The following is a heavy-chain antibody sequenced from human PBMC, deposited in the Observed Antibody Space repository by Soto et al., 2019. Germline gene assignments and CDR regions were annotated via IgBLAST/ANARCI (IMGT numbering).Heavy chain of an antibody. CDR1: GFTFGNYA. V-gene: IGHV3-23*01. J-gene: IGHJ4*01. CDR3: ARRPPHFYGFDY. D-gene: IGHD3-3*02. CDR2: LSGRGGST. Sequence: EVQLLQSGGGLLQPGGSLRLSCAASGFTFGNYAMSCVRQAPRTGLEWVSTLSGRGGSTFYADSVKGRFTISRDNSKNTLYLQLNSLRAEDTAIYYCARRPPHFYGFDYWGHGTLVTVSS.